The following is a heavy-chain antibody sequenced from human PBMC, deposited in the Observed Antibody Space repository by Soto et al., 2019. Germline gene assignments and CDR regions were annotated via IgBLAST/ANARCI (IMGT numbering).Heavy chain of an antibody. V-gene: IGHV1-18*04. CDR3: VRDRKYFRVNGNSFHS. CDR2: ITATNGAT. CDR1: GYTFATYG. J-gene: IGHJ5*01. Sequence: QVQLTQSGTEVKKPGASVKVSCKASGYTFATYGISWVRQAPGQGLEWLGWITATNGATNYAPKFQGTVTMTIDTHTGTAYMDLRSLGSDDTAVYYCVRDRKYFRVNGNSFHSWGQGTLVAVST. D-gene: IGHD4-4*01.